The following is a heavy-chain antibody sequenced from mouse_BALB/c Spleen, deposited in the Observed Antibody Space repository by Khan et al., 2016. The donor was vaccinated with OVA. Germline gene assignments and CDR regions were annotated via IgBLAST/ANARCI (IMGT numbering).Heavy chain of an antibody. CDR2: ISSLAYTI. CDR3: ARGGFAY. CDR1: GFTFIDYG. Sequence: EVELVESGGGLVQPGGSRKLSCAASGFTFIDYGMAWVRQTQGKGPEWIAFISSLAYTIYYADTVTGRFTISRENAKNTLYLEMSSVRSDDTAMYYCARGGFAYWGQGTLVTVSA. J-gene: IGHJ3*01. V-gene: IGHV5-15*02.